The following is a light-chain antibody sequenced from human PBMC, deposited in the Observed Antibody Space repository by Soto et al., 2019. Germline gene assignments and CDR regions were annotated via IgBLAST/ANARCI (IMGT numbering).Light chain of an antibody. V-gene: IGKV3-20*01. CDR2: GAS. CDR1: QSVTTNY. Sequence: EIVLTQSPGTLSLSPGERATLSCRASQSVTTNYLAWYQQKPGQAPRLLIFGASFRATGIPDTFSGSGSGTDFTLTISSLEPEDFAVYYCQQYGSSPITFGQGTRLEIK. J-gene: IGKJ5*01. CDR3: QQYGSSPIT.